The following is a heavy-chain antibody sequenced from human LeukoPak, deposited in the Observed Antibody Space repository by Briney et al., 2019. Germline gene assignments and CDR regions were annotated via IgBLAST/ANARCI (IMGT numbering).Heavy chain of an antibody. CDR3: AKDISIYGRAQYYFDY. D-gene: IGHD2/OR15-2a*01. V-gene: IGHV3-21*01. J-gene: IGHJ4*02. Sequence: GGSLRLSCAASGFTFSNYAMTWVRQAPGKGLEWVSSLSSRSRYIYYADSLKGRFTISRDNYKNTLYLQMNSLRAEDTAVYYCAKDISIYGRAQYYFDYWGQGTLVIVSS. CDR1: GFTFSNYA. CDR2: LSSRSRYI.